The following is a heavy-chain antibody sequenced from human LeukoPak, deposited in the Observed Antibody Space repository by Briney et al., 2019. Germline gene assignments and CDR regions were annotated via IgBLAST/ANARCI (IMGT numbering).Heavy chain of an antibody. CDR1: GFTFSRYW. Sequence: GGSLRLSCEASGFTFSRYWMTWVRQAPGKGLEWVANIKEDGSAKYVDSMKGRFTISRDNAKNSLYLQINSLRAEDTAVYYCARDSPGYGGYSYWGQGTLVTVSS. CDR3: ARDSPGYGGYSY. V-gene: IGHV3-7*04. J-gene: IGHJ4*02. CDR2: IKEDGSAK. D-gene: IGHD5-12*01.